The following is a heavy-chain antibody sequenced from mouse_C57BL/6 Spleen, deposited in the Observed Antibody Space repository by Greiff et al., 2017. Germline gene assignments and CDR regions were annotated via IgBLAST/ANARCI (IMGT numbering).Heavy chain of an antibody. CDR1: GYTFTSYW. Sequence: QVQLQQPGAELVKPGASVKLSCKASGYTFTSYWMHWVKQRPGQGLEWIGMIHPNSGSTNYNEKFKSKATLTVDKSSSTAYMQLSSLTSEDSAVYCCARWGHYYGSSYEGYWGQGTTLTVSS. CDR3: ARWGHYYGSSYEGY. V-gene: IGHV1-64*01. CDR2: IHPNSGST. D-gene: IGHD1-1*01. J-gene: IGHJ2*01.